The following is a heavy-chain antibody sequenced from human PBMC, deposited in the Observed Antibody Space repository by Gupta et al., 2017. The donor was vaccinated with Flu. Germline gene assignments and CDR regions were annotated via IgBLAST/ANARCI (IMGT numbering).Heavy chain of an antibody. Sequence: EVQLVESGGGLVRPGGSLRLSCVGSGFSFNDSSVKGVRQAAGKGLEWVSSISTRGTYTYFADSVKGRFTISRDDAKNSLYLQMNSLRADDTAVYYCARPTKADYNFWSGYLGLDGMDVWGQGTTVTVSS. CDR3: ARPTKADYNFWSGYLGLDGMDV. J-gene: IGHJ6*02. V-gene: IGHV3-21*01. CDR1: GFSFNDSS. CDR2: ISTRGTYT. D-gene: IGHD3-3*01.